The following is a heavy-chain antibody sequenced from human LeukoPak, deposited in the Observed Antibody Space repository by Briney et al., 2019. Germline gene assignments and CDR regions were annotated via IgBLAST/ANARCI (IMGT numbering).Heavy chain of an antibody. CDR1: GYTLPSYD. CDR3: ARASSYSSSWYAWFDP. Sequence: GASVKVSCKASGYTLPSYDINWVRQATGQGLEWMGWMNPNSGNTGYAQKFQGRVTMTRNTSISTAYMELSSLRSEDTAVYYCARASSYSSSWYAWFDPWGQGTLVTVSS. CDR2: MNPNSGNT. V-gene: IGHV1-8*01. D-gene: IGHD6-13*01. J-gene: IGHJ5*02.